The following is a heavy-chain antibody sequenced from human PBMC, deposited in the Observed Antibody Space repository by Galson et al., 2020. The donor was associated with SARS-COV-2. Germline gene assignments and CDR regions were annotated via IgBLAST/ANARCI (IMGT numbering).Heavy chain of an antibody. Sequence: SETLSLTCTVSGGSISSGAYYWSWIRQHPEKGLEWIGYIYYSGSTYYNPSLESRLTISVDTSKNQFSLKLSSVTAADTAVYYCARDLRGYGYEFDYWGQGTLVTVSS. V-gene: IGHV4-31*03. CDR1: GGSISSGAYY. D-gene: IGHD5-18*01. J-gene: IGHJ4*02. CDR2: IYYSGST. CDR3: ARDLRGYGYEFDY.